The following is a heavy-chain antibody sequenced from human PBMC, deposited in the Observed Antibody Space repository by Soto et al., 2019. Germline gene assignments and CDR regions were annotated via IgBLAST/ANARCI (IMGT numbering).Heavy chain of an antibody. CDR3: IQSRCGGDCLQSYASYYYYGMDV. CDR2: IYWDDDK. CDR1: AFSLSTGGVG. D-gene: IGHD2-21*02. V-gene: IGHV2-5*02. Sequence: QITLKESGPTLVKPTQTLTLTCTFSAFSLSTGGVGVGWIRQPPGKALERLALIYWDDDKRYSPSLRSRLTITKDTSKNQVVLTMTNMYPVDTATYYCIQSRCGGDCLQSYASYYYYGMDVWGQGTTVTVSS. J-gene: IGHJ6*02.